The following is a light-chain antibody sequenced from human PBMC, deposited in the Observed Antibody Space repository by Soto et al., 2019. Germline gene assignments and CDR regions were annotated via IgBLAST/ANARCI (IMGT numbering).Light chain of an antibody. V-gene: IGKV4-1*01. CDR3: QQWDT. Sequence: DIVMTQSPDSLAVSLGERATINCKSSQSVLYSSNNKNYLAWYQQKPGQPPKLLIYWASTRESGVPDRFSCSGSGTDFTLTISSLQAEDVAVYYCQQWDTFGGGTKVEIK. J-gene: IGKJ4*01. CDR1: QSVLYSSNNKNY. CDR2: WAS.